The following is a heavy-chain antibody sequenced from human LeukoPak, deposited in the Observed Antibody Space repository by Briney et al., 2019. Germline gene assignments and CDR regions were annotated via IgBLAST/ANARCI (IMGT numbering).Heavy chain of an antibody. CDR3: ARRKFGYDDAFDI. CDR2: MNPNSGNT. J-gene: IGHJ3*02. D-gene: IGHD5-12*01. CDR1: GYTFTSYD. Sequence: ASVKVSCKASGYTFTSYDINWVRQATGQGLEWMGWMNPNSGNTGYAQKFQGRVTMTRNTSISTAYMELSSLRSEDTAVYYCARRKFGYDDAFDIWGQETMVTVSS. V-gene: IGHV1-8*01.